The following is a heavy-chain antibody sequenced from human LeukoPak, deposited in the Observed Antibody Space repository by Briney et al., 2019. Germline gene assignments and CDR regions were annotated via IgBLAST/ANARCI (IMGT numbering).Heavy chain of an antibody. J-gene: IGHJ5*02. D-gene: IGHD6-6*01. CDR1: GFTFSSYE. Sequence: GGSLRLSCAASGFTFSSYEMNWVRQAPGKGLEWVSYISSSGSTIYYADSVKGRFTISRDNAKNSLYLQMNSLRAEDTAVYYCAPVIYSSSSSDNFNWFDPWGQGTLVTVSS. V-gene: IGHV3-48*03. CDR2: ISSSGSTI. CDR3: APVIYSSSSSDNFNWFDP.